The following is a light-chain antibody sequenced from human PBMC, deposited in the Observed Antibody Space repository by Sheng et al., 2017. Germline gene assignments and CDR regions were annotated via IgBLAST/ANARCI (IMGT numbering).Light chain of an antibody. CDR3: QAWDSGTAV. CDR2: QDT. V-gene: IGLV3-1*01. Sequence: SSELTQPPSVSVSPGQTASITCSGHQLGDKFACWYQQRPGQSPRLVIYQDTKRPSGIPERFSGSNSGNTATLTISGTQAMDEADYYCQAWDSGTAVFGRGTKLTVL. CDR1: QLGDKF. J-gene: IGLJ2*01.